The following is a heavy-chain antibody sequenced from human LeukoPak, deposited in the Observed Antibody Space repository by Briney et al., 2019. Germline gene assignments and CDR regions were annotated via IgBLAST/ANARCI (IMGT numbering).Heavy chain of an antibody. D-gene: IGHD2-2*01. V-gene: IGHV4-4*02. J-gene: IGHJ6*04. CDR3: ARAWDRYCSSTSCYLFSV. CDR2: IYYSGST. CDR1: GASIISINW. Sequence: SETLSLTCAVSGASIISINWWSWVRQPPGKGLEWIGYIYYSGSTNYNPSLKSRVTISVDTSKNQFSLKLSSVTAADTAVYYCARAWDRYCSSTSCYLFSVWGKGTTVTVSS.